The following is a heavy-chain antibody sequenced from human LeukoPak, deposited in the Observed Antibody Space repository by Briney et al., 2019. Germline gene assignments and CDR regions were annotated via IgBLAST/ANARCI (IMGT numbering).Heavy chain of an antibody. CDR3: AGLYYDILTGYYSHLDY. D-gene: IGHD3-9*01. CDR2: ISYSGST. V-gene: IGHV4-30-4*01. CDR1: GGSISSGDYY. Sequence: SQTLSLTCTVSGGSISSGDYYWSWIRQPPGKGLEWIGYISYSGSTYYSPSLKSRLTISVDTSKNQFSLKLSSVTAADTAVYYCAGLYYDILTGYYSHLDYWGQGTLVTVSS. J-gene: IGHJ4*02.